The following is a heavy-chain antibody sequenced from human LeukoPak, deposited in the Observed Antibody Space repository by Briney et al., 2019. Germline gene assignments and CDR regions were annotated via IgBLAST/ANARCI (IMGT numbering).Heavy chain of an antibody. CDR2: ISGSGGST. J-gene: IGHJ4*02. D-gene: IGHD3-22*01. CDR1: GFTFSSYA. CDR3: AKDGIRYYYDSSGYYGDY. V-gene: IGHV3-23*01. Sequence: GGSLRLSCAASGFTFSSYAMSWVRQAPGKGLEWVSAISGSGGSTYYADSVKGRFTISRDNSKNTLYLQMTSLRAEDTAVYYCAKDGIRYYYDSSGYYGDYWGQGTLVTVSS.